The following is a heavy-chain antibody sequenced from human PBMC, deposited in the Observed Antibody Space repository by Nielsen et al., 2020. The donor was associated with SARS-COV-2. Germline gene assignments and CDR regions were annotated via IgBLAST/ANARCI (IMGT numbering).Heavy chain of an antibody. CDR1: GGSISSGGCY. J-gene: IGHJ6*03. CDR2: IYYSGST. V-gene: IGHV4-31*03. Sequence: SETLSLTCTVSGGSISSGGCYWSWIRQHPGKGLEWIGYIYYSGSTYYNPSLKSRVTISVDTSKNQFSLKLSSVTAADTAVYYCARDRPLGYCSSTSCRRYMDVWGKGTTVTVSS. D-gene: IGHD2-2*01. CDR3: ARDRPLGYCSSTSCRRYMDV.